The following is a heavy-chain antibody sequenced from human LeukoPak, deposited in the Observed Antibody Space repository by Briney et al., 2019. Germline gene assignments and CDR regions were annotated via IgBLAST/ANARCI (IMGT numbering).Heavy chain of an antibody. CDR1: GGSISSSSYY. Sequence: PSETLSLTCTVSGGSISSSSYYWGWIRQPPGKGLEWIGYIYYSGSTYYNPSLKSRVTISVDTSKNQFSLKLSSVTAADTAVYYCAAKGYSYGWGAYYFDYWGQGTLVTVSS. CDR2: IYYSGST. CDR3: AAKGYSYGWGAYYFDY. D-gene: IGHD5-18*01. V-gene: IGHV4-31*03. J-gene: IGHJ4*02.